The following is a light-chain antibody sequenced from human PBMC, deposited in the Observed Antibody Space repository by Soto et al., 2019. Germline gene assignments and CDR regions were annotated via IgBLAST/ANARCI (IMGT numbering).Light chain of an antibody. Sequence: QSALTQPRSVSGSPGQSVTISCTGTSSDVGGYNDVSWYQQYPGKAPKLMIYDVSRRPSGVPDRFSGSKSGNTASLTISGLQAEDEADYYCCSYAGRYTFDFGNGTKVTV. CDR2: DVS. CDR3: CSYAGRYTFD. CDR1: SSDVGGYND. V-gene: IGLV2-11*01. J-gene: IGLJ1*01.